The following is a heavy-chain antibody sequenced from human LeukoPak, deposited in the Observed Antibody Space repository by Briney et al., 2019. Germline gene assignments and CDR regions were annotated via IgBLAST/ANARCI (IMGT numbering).Heavy chain of an antibody. CDR1: GGSISSGDYY. CDR3: AVRIIPGGYYFDH. V-gene: IGHV4-30-4*01. D-gene: IGHD3-16*01. J-gene: IGHJ4*02. Sequence: PSQTLTLTCTVSGGSISSGDYYWSWIRQPPGTGLEWIGYIYYSGSTYYNPSLKSRVTISVDTSKNQFSLKLSSVTAADTAVYYCAVRIIPGGYYFDHWGQGTLVTVSS. CDR2: IYYSGST.